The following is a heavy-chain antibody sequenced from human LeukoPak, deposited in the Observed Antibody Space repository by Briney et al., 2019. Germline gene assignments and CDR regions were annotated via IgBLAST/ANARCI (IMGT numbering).Heavy chain of an antibody. J-gene: IGHJ4*02. Sequence: GGSLRLSCAASGFTVSSNYMSWGLQAPRKGLEGGSVIYSGGSTYYADSVKSRFTISRDNSKKTLYLQMNSLRVEDTAVYYCANFLGGYSFFHWGQGTLVTDSS. CDR2: IYSGGST. CDR1: GFTVSSNY. V-gene: IGHV3-66*02. D-gene: IGHD3-22*01. CDR3: ANFLGGYSFFH.